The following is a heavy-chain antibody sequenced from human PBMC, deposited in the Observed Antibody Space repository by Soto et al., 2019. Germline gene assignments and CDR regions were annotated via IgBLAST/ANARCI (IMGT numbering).Heavy chain of an antibody. CDR1: GGSISSGGYY. V-gene: IGHV4-61*08. CDR3: ARELITMVRGVIKDYFDY. J-gene: IGHJ4*02. D-gene: IGHD3-10*01. Sequence: TLSLTCTVSGGSISSGGYYWSWIRQHPGKGLEWIGYIYYSGSTNYNPSLRSRVTISVDTSKNQFSLKLSSVTAADTAVYYCARELITMVRGVIKDYFDYWGQGTLVTVSS. CDR2: IYYSGST.